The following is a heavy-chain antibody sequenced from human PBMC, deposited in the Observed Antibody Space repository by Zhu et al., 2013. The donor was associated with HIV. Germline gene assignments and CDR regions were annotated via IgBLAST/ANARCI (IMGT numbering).Heavy chain of an antibody. CDR2: VVPSLDVS. CDR3: ARDHGQYVGEY. V-gene: IGHV1-69*08. D-gene: IGHD3-10*01. Sequence: QVQLVQSGAEVKKSGSSVKVSCKASGGSFTPYTFSWVRQAPGQGLEWMGRVVPSLDVSNYAQKFRGRLTITADRSTSTVYMELNSLGSDDTAVYYCARDHGQYVGEYWGQGTLVTVSS. J-gene: IGHJ4*02. CDR1: GGSFTPYT.